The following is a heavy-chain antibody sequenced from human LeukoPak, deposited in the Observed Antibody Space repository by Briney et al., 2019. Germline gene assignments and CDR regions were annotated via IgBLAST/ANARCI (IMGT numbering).Heavy chain of an antibody. CDR2: IYSGGST. V-gene: IGHV3-53*01. CDR1: GSTVSSNY. D-gene: IGHD6-6*01. CDR3: ARVAFRSSSYISGIDY. J-gene: IGHJ4*02. Sequence: GGSLRLSWAASGSTVSSNYMSSVRQPPGKELEWVSVIYSGGSTYYAYSVKGRFTTSRDNSKNTLYLHMSSLRAEDTAVYYCARVAFRSSSYISGIDYWGQGTLVTVSP.